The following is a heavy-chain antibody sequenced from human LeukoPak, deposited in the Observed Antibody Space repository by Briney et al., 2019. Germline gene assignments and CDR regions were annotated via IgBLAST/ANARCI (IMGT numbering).Heavy chain of an antibody. V-gene: IGHV4-59*01. CDR1: GVSISSCY. Sequence: SETLSLTCTVSGVSISSCYWSWIRQPPGKGLEWIGCISYSGSSTYNPSLKSRVTISVDTSKNQFSLKVTSVTAADTAVYYCASGVTTGLDWFDPWGQGTLVTVSS. CDR3: ASGVTTGLDWFDP. CDR2: ISYSGSS. D-gene: IGHD2-21*02. J-gene: IGHJ5*02.